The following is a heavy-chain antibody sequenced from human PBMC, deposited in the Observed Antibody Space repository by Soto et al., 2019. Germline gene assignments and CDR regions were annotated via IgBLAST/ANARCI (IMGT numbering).Heavy chain of an antibody. CDR3: AKSVAGTILHS. CDR1: GDSSSSSNW. V-gene: IGHV4-4*02. CDR2: IHHSGST. D-gene: IGHD6-19*01. Sequence: SETLSLTCAVSGDSSSSSNWWSWVRQPPGKGLEWIGEIHHSGSTNYNPSLKSRVIISVDKSKNQFSLNLSSVTAADTAVYFCAKSVAGTILHSWGQGTLVTVSS. J-gene: IGHJ4*02.